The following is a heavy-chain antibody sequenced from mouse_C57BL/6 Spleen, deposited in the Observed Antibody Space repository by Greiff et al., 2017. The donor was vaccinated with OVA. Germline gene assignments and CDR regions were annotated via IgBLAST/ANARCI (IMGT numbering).Heavy chain of an antibody. CDR1: GYAFSSSW. D-gene: IGHD2-3*01. Sequence: VQVVESGPELVKPGASVKISCKASGYAFSSSWMNWVKQRPGKGLEWIGRIYPGDGDTNYNGKFKGKATLTADKSSSTAYMQLSSLTSEDSAVYFCASLYDGSYYYAMDYWGQGTSVTVS. CDR3: ASLYDGSYYYAMDY. V-gene: IGHV1-82*01. J-gene: IGHJ4*01. CDR2: IYPGDGDT.